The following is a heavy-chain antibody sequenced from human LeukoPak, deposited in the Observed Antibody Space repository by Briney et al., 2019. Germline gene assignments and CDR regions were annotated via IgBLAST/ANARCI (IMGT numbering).Heavy chain of an antibody. CDR3: AAGQLLPTGLVY. D-gene: IGHD2-15*01. Sequence: GGSLRLSCAASGFTFSSYAMSWVRQAPGKGLEWVSAISGSGGSTYYADSVKGRSTISRDNSKNTLYLQMNSLRAEDTAVYYCAAGQLLPTGLVYWGQGTLVTVSS. CDR2: ISGSGGST. V-gene: IGHV3-23*01. J-gene: IGHJ4*02. CDR1: GFTFSSYA.